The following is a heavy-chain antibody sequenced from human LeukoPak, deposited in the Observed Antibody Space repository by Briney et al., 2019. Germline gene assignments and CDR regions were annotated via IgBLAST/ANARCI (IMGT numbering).Heavy chain of an antibody. CDR2: INPNSGGT. CDR1: GYTFTGYY. Sequence: ASVKVSCKASGYTFTGYYMHWVRQAPGQGLEWMGWINPNSGGTNYAQKFQGRVTMTRNTSISTAYMELSSLRSEDTAVYYCARGVVPFIYYGDYSSGWFDPWGQGTLVTVSS. D-gene: IGHD4-17*01. V-gene: IGHV1-2*02. J-gene: IGHJ5*02. CDR3: ARGVVPFIYYGDYSSGWFDP.